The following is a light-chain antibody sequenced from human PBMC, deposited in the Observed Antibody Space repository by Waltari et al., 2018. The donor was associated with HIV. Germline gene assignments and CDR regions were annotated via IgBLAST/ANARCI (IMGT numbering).Light chain of an antibody. CDR3: QQFNSYPLT. Sequence: AIQLTQSTSSLSASIGERVTITSRASQGMSSALAWYQQKPGNIPKLLIYDPSTLQSGVPLRFSGSGSGTDFTLTISYLQPEDFATYYCQQFNSYPLTFGPGTKVDIK. CDR1: QGMSSA. CDR2: DPS. J-gene: IGKJ3*01. V-gene: IGKV1-13*02.